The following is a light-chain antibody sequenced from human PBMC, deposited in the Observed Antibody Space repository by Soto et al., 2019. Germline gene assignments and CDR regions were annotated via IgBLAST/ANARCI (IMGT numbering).Light chain of an antibody. Sequence: DIVMSQSPACLGVCLVQRGTINCKSRQSFLYSSSNKNYLAWYQKKPGQPTKLLIYWASTRESGVPDRFSGSGFGTDFTLTISRLQAEDVAVYYCQQYSSTLWTFGQGTKVDIK. CDR3: QQYSSTLWT. CDR1: QSFLYSSSNKNY. V-gene: IGKV4-1*01. CDR2: WAS. J-gene: IGKJ1*01.